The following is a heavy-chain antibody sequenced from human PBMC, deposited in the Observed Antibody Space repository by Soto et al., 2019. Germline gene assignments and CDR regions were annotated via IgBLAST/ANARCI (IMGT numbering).Heavy chain of an antibody. CDR2: IIPKFPTG. J-gene: IGHJ4*02. Sequence: QVQLVQSGTEVKKPGSSVRVSCKVSGGSFSDYAITWVRQAPGQGLEWMGGIIPKFPTGEYAKKFQGTVKITADKYTSTAYLEVSSLRHEDTAVYYCARDGVRGGWYYFDLWGQGTQVSVSS. V-gene: IGHV1-69*06. CDR3: ARDGVRGGWYYFDL. D-gene: IGHD6-19*01. CDR1: GGSFSDYA.